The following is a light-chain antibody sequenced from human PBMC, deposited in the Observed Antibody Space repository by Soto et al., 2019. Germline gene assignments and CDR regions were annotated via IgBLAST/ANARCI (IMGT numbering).Light chain of an antibody. CDR1: QSVSSN. J-gene: IGKJ1*01. CDR2: GAS. CDR3: QQYNNWPGRT. V-gene: IGKV3-15*01. Sequence: EIVMTQSPAPLSVSPGERATLSCRASQSVSSNLAWYQQKPGQAPRLLIYGASTRATGIPARFSGSGSGTEVTLTISSLESEDFAVYYCQQYNNWPGRTFGQGTKVEIK.